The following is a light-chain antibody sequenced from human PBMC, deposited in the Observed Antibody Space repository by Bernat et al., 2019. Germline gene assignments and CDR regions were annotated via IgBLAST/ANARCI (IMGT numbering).Light chain of an antibody. V-gene: IGLV10-54*01. J-gene: IGLJ3*02. CDR1: SNNVGYQG. CDR2: RNN. Sequence: QAGLTQPPSVSKGLRQTATLTCTGNSNNVGYQGAAWLQQHQGHPPKLLSYRNNNRPSGISERFSASRSGNTASLTITGLQPGDEADYYCSAGDSRLSAWVFGGGTKLT. CDR3: SAGDSRLSAWV.